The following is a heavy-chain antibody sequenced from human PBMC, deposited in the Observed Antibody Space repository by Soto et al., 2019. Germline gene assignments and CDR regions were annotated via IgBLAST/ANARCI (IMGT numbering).Heavy chain of an antibody. Sequence: GGSLRLSCAASGFTFSSYAMHWVRQAPGKGLEWVAVISYEGSNKYYADSVRGRFTISRDNSKNTLYLQINALRPEDTGVYYCARVTPGNNLYYFSGLDVWGQGTSVTAP. CDR1: GFTFSSYA. V-gene: IGHV3-30-3*01. CDR3: ARVTPGNNLYYFSGLDV. CDR2: ISYEGSNK. D-gene: IGHD1-1*01. J-gene: IGHJ6*02.